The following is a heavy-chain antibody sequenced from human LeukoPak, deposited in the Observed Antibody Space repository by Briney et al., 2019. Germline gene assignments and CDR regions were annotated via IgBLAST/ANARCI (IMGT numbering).Heavy chain of an antibody. V-gene: IGHV4-34*01. CDR1: GGSFRGYY. D-gene: IGHD1-1*01. Sequence: SSETLSLTCAVYGGSFRGYYWSWIRQPPGKGLEWIGEINHSGSTNYNPSLKSRVTISVDTSKNQFSLKLSSVTAADTAVYYCARSSYVRYRDYYYYGMDVWGQGTTVTVSS. CDR3: ARSSYVRYRDYYYYGMDV. CDR2: INHSGST. J-gene: IGHJ6*02.